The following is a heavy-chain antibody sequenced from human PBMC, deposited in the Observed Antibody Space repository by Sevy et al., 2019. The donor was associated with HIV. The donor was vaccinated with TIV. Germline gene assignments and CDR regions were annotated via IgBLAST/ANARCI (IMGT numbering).Heavy chain of an antibody. CDR2: ISYDGSNK. D-gene: IGHD3-3*01. J-gene: IGHJ6*02. CDR3: AKGGKNFCDSEDYYYVMDV. CDR1: GFTFSSYD. V-gene: IGHV3-30*18. Sequence: GGSLRLSCAASGFTFSSYDMHWVRQAPGKGLECVAVISYDGSNKYYADSVKGRFPISRDNSKNTLFLHMNSLGAEDTGVYYCAKGGKNFCDSEDYYYVMDVWGPGTTVTVSS.